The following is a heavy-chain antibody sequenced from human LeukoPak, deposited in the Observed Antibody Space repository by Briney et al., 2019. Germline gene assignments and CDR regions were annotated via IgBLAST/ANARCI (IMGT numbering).Heavy chain of an antibody. V-gene: IGHV3-30*18. CDR2: ISYDGSNK. CDR1: GFTFSSYG. J-gene: IGHJ3*02. D-gene: IGHD6-13*01. Sequence: GRSLRLSCAASGFTFSSYGMHWVRQAPGKGLEWVAVISYDGSNKYYADSVKGRFTISRDNSKNTLYLQMNSLRAEDTAVYYCAKDQGSLVTNDAFDIWGQGTMVTVSS. CDR3: AKDQGSLVTNDAFDI.